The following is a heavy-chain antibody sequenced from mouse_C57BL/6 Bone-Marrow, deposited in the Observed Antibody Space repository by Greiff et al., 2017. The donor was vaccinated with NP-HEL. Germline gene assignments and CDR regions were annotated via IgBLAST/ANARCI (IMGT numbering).Heavy chain of an antibody. CDR1: GFNIKDDY. Sequence: EVQLQQSGAELVRPGASVKLSCTASGFNIKDDYMHWVKQRPEQGLEWIGWIDPENGDTEYASKFQGKATITADTSSNTAYLQLSSLTSEDTAVYYCTTLLRYHYAMDYWGQGTSVTVSS. V-gene: IGHV14-4*01. J-gene: IGHJ4*01. D-gene: IGHD1-1*01. CDR2: IDPENGDT. CDR3: TTLLRYHYAMDY.